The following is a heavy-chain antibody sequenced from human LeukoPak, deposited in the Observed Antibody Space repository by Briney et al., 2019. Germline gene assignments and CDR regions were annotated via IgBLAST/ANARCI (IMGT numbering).Heavy chain of an antibody. CDR1: GYTFTGYY. CDR2: INLNSGDT. D-gene: IGHD3-22*01. V-gene: IGHV1-2*04. Sequence: ASVKVSCKASGYTFTGYYMHWVRQAPGQGLEWMGWINLNSGDTNYVQKFQGWVTMTRDTSINTAYMDLSSLRSEDTAVYYCASDYYDSNNYYYYYYMDVWGKGTTVTVSS. J-gene: IGHJ6*03. CDR3: ASDYYDSNNYYYYYYMDV.